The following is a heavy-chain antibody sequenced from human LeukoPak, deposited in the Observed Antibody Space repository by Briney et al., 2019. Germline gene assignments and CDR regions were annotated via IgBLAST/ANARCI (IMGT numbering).Heavy chain of an antibody. D-gene: IGHD5-18*01. CDR1: GGSINSYY. CDR3: ARAHGYSYGYGTPFDP. Sequence: PSETLSLTCTVSGGSINSYYWSWIRQPPGKGLEWIGYIYYSGSTNYNPSLKSRVTISVDTSKNQFSLKLSSVTAADTAVYYCARAHGYSYGYGTPFDPWGQGALVTVSS. V-gene: IGHV4-59*01. J-gene: IGHJ5*02. CDR2: IYYSGST.